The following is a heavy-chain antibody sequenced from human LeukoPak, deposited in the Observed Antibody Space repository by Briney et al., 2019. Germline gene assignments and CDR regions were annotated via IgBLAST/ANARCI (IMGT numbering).Heavy chain of an antibody. D-gene: IGHD3-22*01. Sequence: GGYLRLSCAASGYTFSSYAMSWVRQAPGKGLEWVSAISGSGGSTYYADSVKGRFTISRDNSKNTLYLQMNSLRAEDTAVYYCAKEQYYYDSSGYYYYFDYWGQGTLVTVSS. CDR3: AKEQYYYDSSGYYYYFDY. J-gene: IGHJ4*02. V-gene: IGHV3-23*01. CDR2: ISGSGGST. CDR1: GYTFSSYA.